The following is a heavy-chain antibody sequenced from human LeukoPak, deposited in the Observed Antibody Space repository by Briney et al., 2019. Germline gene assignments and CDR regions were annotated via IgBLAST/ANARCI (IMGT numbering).Heavy chain of an antibody. D-gene: IGHD5-18*01. CDR1: GGTFSSYA. V-gene: IGHV1-69*01. Sequence: GSSVKVSCKASGGTFSSYAISWVRQAPGQGLEWMGGIIPIFGTANYAQKFQGRVTITADESTSTAYMELSSLRSEDTAVYYCARFYRDRRSTAMAKRYYYYYYMDVWGKGTTVTISS. J-gene: IGHJ6*03. CDR3: ARFYRDRRSTAMAKRYYYYYYMDV. CDR2: IIPIFGTA.